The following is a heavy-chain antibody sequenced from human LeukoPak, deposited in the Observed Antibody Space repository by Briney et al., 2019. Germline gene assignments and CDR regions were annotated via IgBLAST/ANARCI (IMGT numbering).Heavy chain of an antibody. V-gene: IGHV3-30*02. J-gene: IGHJ3*02. CDR2: IRYDGSNK. CDR3: AKSRARLKFPFDAFDI. CDR1: GFTFSSYV. Sequence: GGSLRLSCAASGFTFSSYVMHWVRQAPGKGLEWVPFIRYDGSNKYYADSVKGRFTISRDNSKNTLSLQMNSLRAEDTAVYYCAKSRARLKFPFDAFDIWGQGTMVTVSS.